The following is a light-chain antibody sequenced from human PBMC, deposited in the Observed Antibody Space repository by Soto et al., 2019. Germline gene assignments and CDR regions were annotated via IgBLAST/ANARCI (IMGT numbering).Light chain of an antibody. J-gene: IGKJ4*01. CDR3: QQYNNLPPLT. Sequence: MTQSPATLSVSPGERATLSFRASQFIGSNLAWYQQKPGEAPRLLMYDASSRATGIPARFSGSGSGPEFALTISSLQSEDFAIYYCQQYNNLPPLTFGGGTKVEMK. CDR2: DAS. V-gene: IGKV3-15*01. CDR1: QFIGSN.